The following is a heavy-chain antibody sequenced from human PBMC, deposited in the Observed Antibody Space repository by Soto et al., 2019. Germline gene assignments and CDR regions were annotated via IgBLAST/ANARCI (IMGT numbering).Heavy chain of an antibody. J-gene: IGHJ4*02. V-gene: IGHV3-30-3*01. CDR1: GFTFSSYA. CDR2: ISYDGSNK. Sequence: PGGSLRLSCAASGFTFSSYAMHWVRQAPGKGLEWVAVISYDGSNKYYADSVKGRFTISRDNSKNTLYLQMNSLRAEDTAVYYCARDTNIAVAGGDYWGQGTLVTVSS. D-gene: IGHD6-19*01. CDR3: ARDTNIAVAGGDY.